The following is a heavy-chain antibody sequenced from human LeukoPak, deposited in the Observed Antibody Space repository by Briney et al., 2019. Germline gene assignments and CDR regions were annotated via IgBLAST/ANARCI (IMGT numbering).Heavy chain of an antibody. CDR1: GGSFSGYY. V-gene: IGHV4-34*01. D-gene: IGHD3-22*01. Sequence: SETLSLTCAVYGGSFSGYYWSWIRQPPGKGLEWIGEINHCGNTNYNPSLKSRVTISVDTSKNQFSLKLSSVTAADTAVYYCARGMDQYYYDSSGYYYASRGGSYFDYWGQGTLVTVSS. CDR2: INHCGNT. J-gene: IGHJ4*02. CDR3: ARGMDQYYYDSSGYYYASRGGSYFDY.